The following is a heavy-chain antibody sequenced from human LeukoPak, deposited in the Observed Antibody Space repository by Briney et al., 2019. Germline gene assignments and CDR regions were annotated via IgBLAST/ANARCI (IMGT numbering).Heavy chain of an antibody. Sequence: ASVKVSCKASGYTFTSYGISWVRQAPGQGLEWVGWISAYNGNTNYAQKLQGRVTMTTDTSTSTAYMELRSLRSDDTAVYYCARVPYLYSSSWCYFDYWGQGTLVTVSS. CDR2: ISAYNGNT. V-gene: IGHV1-18*01. CDR1: GYTFTSYG. D-gene: IGHD6-13*01. J-gene: IGHJ4*02. CDR3: ARVPYLYSSSWCYFDY.